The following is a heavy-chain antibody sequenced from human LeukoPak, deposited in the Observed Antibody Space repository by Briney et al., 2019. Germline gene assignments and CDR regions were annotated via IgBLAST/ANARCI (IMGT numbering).Heavy chain of an antibody. J-gene: IGHJ4*02. CDR3: ARVGGHCTITSCSPPDY. CDR2: IDSSSRYI. CDR1: GFTFSSYN. Sequence: GGSLRLSCAAPGFTFSSYNMDWVRQAPGKGLEWVSFIDSSSRYIYQADSVKGRFTISRDNAKSSVFLQMNSLRAEDTAVYYCARVGGHCTITSCSPPDYWGQGTLVTVSS. V-gene: IGHV3-21*01. D-gene: IGHD2-2*01.